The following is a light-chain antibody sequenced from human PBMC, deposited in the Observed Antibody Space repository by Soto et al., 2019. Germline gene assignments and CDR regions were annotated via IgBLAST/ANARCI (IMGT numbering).Light chain of an antibody. CDR1: SSNIGAGYY. Sequence: QSVLTQPPSVSGAPGQRVTISCTGSSSNIGAGYYVHWYQQLPGTAPKLLIYGNSNRPSGVPDRFSGSKSGTSASLAITGLHAEDEADYSCQSYDSSLSGGDVVFGGGTKLTVL. CDR2: GNS. CDR3: QSYDSSLSGGDVV. V-gene: IGLV1-40*01. J-gene: IGLJ2*01.